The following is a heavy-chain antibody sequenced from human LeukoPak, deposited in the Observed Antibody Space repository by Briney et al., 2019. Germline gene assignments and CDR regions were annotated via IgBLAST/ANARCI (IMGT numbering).Heavy chain of an antibody. CDR2: IARDGSNT. J-gene: IGHJ3*02. CDR1: GFTFSTYF. V-gene: IGHV3-30-3*01. CDR3: ARERQDTILHSGAFDI. Sequence: GGSLRLSCAASGFTFSTYFMHWIRQAPGKGLEWVADIARDGSNTFYVESVKGRFTISRDNSKNTLYLQLNSLRAEDTAVYFCARERQDTILHSGAFDIWGQGTMVTVSS. D-gene: IGHD2-21*01.